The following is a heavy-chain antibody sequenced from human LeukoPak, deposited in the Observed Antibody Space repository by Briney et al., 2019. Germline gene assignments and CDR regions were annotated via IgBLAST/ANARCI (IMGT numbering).Heavy chain of an antibody. D-gene: IGHD3-10*01. J-gene: IGHJ5*02. CDR1: GFTFSSYS. Sequence: PGGSLRLSCAASGFTFSSYSMNWVRQAPGKGLEWVSYISSSGSTIYYADSVKGRFTISRDNAKNSLYLQMNSLRAEDTAVYYCARASYYYGSAQTFDPWGQGTLVTVSS. V-gene: IGHV3-48*04. CDR2: ISSSGSTI. CDR3: ARASYYYGSAQTFDP.